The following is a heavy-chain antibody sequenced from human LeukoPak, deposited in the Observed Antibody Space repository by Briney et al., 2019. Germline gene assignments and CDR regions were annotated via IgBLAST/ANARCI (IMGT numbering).Heavy chain of an antibody. CDR1: GYTFTSYG. D-gene: IGHD3-3*01. J-gene: IGHJ4*02. V-gene: IGHV1-18*01. CDR2: ISVYNSNT. CDR3: ARAGPFSYYDFWSGYYLLFDY. Sequence: ASVKVSCKASGYTFTSYGNNWVRQAHAQGLELEGVISVYNSNTNYGQKIQGRVTMTTDTYTSTAYMELRSLKSDDTAVYYCARAGPFSYYDFWSGYYLLFDYWGQGTLVTVSS.